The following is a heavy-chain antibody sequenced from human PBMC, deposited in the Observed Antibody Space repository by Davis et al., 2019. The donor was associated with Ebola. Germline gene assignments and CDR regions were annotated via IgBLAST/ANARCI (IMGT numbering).Heavy chain of an antibody. V-gene: IGHV3-74*01. CDR2: MNSDGSST. CDR1: GFTFSSYS. D-gene: IGHD2-15*01. J-gene: IGHJ5*02. CDR3: ARGNRNCSGEICANWLDP. Sequence: HTGGSLRLSCAASGFTFSSYSMNWVRQAPGKGLVWVSRMNSDGSSTSYAESVKGRFTISRDNAKNTLYLQMNSLRVEDTAVYYCARGNRNCSGEICANWLDPWGQGTLVTVSS.